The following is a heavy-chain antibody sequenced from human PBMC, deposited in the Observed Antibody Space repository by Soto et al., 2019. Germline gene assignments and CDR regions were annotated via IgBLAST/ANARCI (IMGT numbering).Heavy chain of an antibody. D-gene: IGHD6-19*01. CDR3: AKDSSGWYWDDYYYYYMDV. J-gene: IGHJ6*03. CDR1: GFTFSSYA. Sequence: EVQLLESGGGLVQPGGSLRLSCAASGFTFSSYAMSWVRQAPGKGLEWVSAISGSGGSTYYADSVKGWFTISRDNSKNTLYLQMNSLRAEDTAVYYCAKDSSGWYWDDYYYYYMDVWGKGTTVTVSS. V-gene: IGHV3-23*01. CDR2: ISGSGGST.